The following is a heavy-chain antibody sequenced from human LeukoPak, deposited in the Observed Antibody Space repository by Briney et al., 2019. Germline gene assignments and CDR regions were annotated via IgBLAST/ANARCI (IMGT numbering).Heavy chain of an antibody. Sequence: GGSLRLSCAASGFTFSSYAMHWVRQAPGKGLEWVAVISYDGSNKYYADSVKGRFTISRDNSKNTLYLQMNSLRAEDTAVYYCARETRRSRDSKDWGQGTLVTVSS. V-gene: IGHV3-30*04. J-gene: IGHJ4*02. CDR1: GFTFSSYA. CDR3: ARETRRSRDSKD. D-gene: IGHD3-22*01. CDR2: ISYDGSNK.